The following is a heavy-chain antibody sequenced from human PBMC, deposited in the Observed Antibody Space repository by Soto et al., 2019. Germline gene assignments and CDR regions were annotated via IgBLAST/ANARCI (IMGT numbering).Heavy chain of an antibody. CDR2: ISAYNGNT. CDR1: GYTFTSYG. J-gene: IGHJ4*02. Sequence: QVQLVQSGAEVKKPGASVKVSCKASGYTFTSYGISWVRQAPGQGLEWMGWISAYNGNTNYAQKRQGRDPMTTDTSTSTAYMELRSLRSDDTAVYYCARDIVVVPAAISPGDYWGQGTLVTVSS. V-gene: IGHV1-18*01. D-gene: IGHD2-2*01. CDR3: ARDIVVVPAAISPGDY.